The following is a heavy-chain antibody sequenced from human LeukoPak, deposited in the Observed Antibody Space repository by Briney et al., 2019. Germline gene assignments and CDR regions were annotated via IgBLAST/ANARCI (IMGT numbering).Heavy chain of an antibody. CDR1: GFTFSSYG. CDR2: IWYDGSNK. J-gene: IGHJ1*01. Sequence: PGRSLRLSCAASGFTFSSYGMHWVRQAPGKGLEWVAVIWYDGSNKYYADSVKGRFTIPRDNSKNTLYLQMNSLRAEDTAVYYCAKEWDYGGNRGYFQHWGQGTLVTVSS. V-gene: IGHV3-33*06. D-gene: IGHD4-23*01. CDR3: AKEWDYGGNRGYFQH.